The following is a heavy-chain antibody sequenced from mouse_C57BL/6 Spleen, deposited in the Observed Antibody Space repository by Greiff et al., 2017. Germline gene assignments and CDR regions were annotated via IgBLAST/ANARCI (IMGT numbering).Heavy chain of an antibody. CDR1: GYAFSSYW. V-gene: IGHV1-80*01. Sequence: QVQLQQSGAELVKPGASVKISCKASGYAFSSYWMNWVKQRPGKGLEWIGQIYPGDGDTNYNGKFKGKATLTADKSSSTAYMQLSSLTSEDSAVYFCASPSSTVEYYFDYWGQGTTLTVSS. J-gene: IGHJ2*01. CDR2: IYPGDGDT. D-gene: IGHD1-1*01. CDR3: ASPSSTVEYYFDY.